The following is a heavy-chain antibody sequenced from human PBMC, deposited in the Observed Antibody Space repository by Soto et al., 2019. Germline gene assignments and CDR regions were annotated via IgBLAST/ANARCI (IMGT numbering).Heavy chain of an antibody. D-gene: IGHD2-21*02. CDR1: GYTFTSYD. CDR2: MNPNSGNT. J-gene: IGHJ4*02. CDR3: ARGNFNCGGDCIDY. Sequence: ASVKVSCKASGYTFTSYDINWVRQATGQGLEWMGWMNPNSGNTGYTQKFQGRVTMTRNTSISTAYMELSSLRSEDTAVYYCARGNFNCGGDCIDYWGQGTLVTVSS. V-gene: IGHV1-8*01.